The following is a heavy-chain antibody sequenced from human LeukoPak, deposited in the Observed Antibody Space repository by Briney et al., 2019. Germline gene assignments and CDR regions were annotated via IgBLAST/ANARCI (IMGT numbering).Heavy chain of an antibody. CDR3: ARESRSGSYSSY. Sequence: GGSLRLSCAASGFTFSSYWMSWVRQAPGKGLEWVANINQDGSEKSYVDSVKGRFTISRDNAKNSLYLQMHSLRAEDTAVYYCARESRSGSYSSYWGQGTLVTVSS. CDR1: GFTFSSYW. V-gene: IGHV3-7*01. D-gene: IGHD1-26*01. J-gene: IGHJ4*02. CDR2: INQDGSEK.